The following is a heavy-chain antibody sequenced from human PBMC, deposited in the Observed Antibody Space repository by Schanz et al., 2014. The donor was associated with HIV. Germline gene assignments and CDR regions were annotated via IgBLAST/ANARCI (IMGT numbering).Heavy chain of an antibody. D-gene: IGHD6-13*01. V-gene: IGHV3-33*08. J-gene: IGHJ4*02. CDR3: ARGLTSSWFAPLDF. CDR1: GFTFSNHG. CDR2: IWYDGSNK. Sequence: QAQLVESGGGVVQPGKSLRLSCAASGFTFSNHGMNWVRQAPGKGLAWVAVIWYDGSNKYYADSVKGRFTISRDDSKNLLSLQMNSLRAEDTAVYYCARGLTSSWFAPLDFWGLGTLVTVSS.